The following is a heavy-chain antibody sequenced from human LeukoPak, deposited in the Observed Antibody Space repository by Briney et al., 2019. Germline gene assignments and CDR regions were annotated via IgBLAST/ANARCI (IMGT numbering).Heavy chain of an antibody. V-gene: IGHV4-59*01. D-gene: IGHD4-11*01. CDR1: DDSITMYY. CDR3: ARGRVSSSTWYSTYYYFFYMDF. Sequence: SETLSLTCTVSDDSITMYYLTWIRQPPGKGLEWIGYVDHTRSTKFNPSLNGRVSISRDTSNNFFSLRLRSVTSADTAVYFCARGRVSSSTWYSTYYYFFYMDFWGKGTTVTVSS. CDR2: VDHTRST. J-gene: IGHJ6*03.